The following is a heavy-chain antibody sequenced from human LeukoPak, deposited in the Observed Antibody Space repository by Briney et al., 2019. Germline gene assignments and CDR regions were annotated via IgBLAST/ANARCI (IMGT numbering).Heavy chain of an antibody. V-gene: IGHV1-69*04. Sequence: SVKVSCKASGGTFSSYAISWVRQAPGQGLERMGRIIPILGIANYAQKFQGRVSITADKSTSTAYMELSSLRYEDTAVYYCASGGDYYDSSGYFDYWDQGTLVTVSS. D-gene: IGHD3-22*01. CDR2: IIPILGIA. CDR1: GGTFSSYA. CDR3: ASGGDYYDSSGYFDY. J-gene: IGHJ4*02.